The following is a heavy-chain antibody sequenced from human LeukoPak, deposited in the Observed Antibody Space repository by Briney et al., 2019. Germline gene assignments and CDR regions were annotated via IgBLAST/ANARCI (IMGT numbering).Heavy chain of an antibody. CDR3: ARELGT. Sequence: SETLSLTCTVSGASIKNYYWSWIRQPAGKGLEWIGLIYTSGSTNYNPSLKSRVTISVDTSKNQFSLKLSSVTAADTAVYYCARELGTWGQGTLVTVSS. V-gene: IGHV4-4*07. J-gene: IGHJ4*02. CDR2: IYTSGST. CDR1: GASIKNYY. D-gene: IGHD7-27*01.